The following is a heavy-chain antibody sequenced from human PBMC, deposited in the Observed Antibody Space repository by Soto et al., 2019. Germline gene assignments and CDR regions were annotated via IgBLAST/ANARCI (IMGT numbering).Heavy chain of an antibody. D-gene: IGHD4-17*01. J-gene: IGHJ4*02. CDR2: IYPGDSET. CDR1: GYTFSSNW. CDR3: VATYGDYLDY. V-gene: IGHV5-51*01. Sequence: PGASLQISCQTSGYTFSSNWIGWVRQMPGKGLEWMGIIYPGDSETRYSPSFQGQVTIPADKSISTAYLQWSSLKASDTAIYYCVATYGDYLDYWGQGTLVTVSS.